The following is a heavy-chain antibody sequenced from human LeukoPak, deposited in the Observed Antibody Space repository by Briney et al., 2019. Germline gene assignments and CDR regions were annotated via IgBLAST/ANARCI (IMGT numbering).Heavy chain of an antibody. J-gene: IGHJ4*02. CDR1: EFTFSNYA. CDR3: ARDRGGSYSAIDY. CDR2: ISYDGSNK. Sequence: PGGSLRLSCAASEFTFSNYAMHWVRQAPGKGLEWVTFISYDGSNKYYADSVKGRFTISRDNSKNTLYLQMNSLRAEDTAVYYCARDRGGSYSAIDYWGQGTLVTVSS. V-gene: IGHV3-30*04. D-gene: IGHD2-15*01.